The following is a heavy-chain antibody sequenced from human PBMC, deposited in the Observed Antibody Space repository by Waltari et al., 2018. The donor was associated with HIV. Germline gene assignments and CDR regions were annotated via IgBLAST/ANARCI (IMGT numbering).Heavy chain of an antibody. Sequence: VQLVESGGGSIKTGGSLRLSCAGSGFSVRNHWMDWVRQGPGTGLVWVAGINSDGSTRNYADAVKCRFVISRDNSRNTVYLQLNSVKVEDTAVYFCARASHYIEFSTFDGDYYFDLWGRGTRVAVSS. CDR3: ARASHYIEFSTFDGDYYFDL. V-gene: IGHV3-74*01. CDR1: GFSVRNHW. D-gene: IGHD3-9*01. J-gene: IGHJ4*02. CDR2: INSDGSTR.